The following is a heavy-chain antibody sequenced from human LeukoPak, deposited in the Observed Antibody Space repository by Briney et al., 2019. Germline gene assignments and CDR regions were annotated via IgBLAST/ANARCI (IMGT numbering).Heavy chain of an antibody. CDR3: ARGASLGVTFIQYYFDY. V-gene: IGHV4-61*01. CDR2: IYYSGST. CDR1: GGSVSSGSYY. Sequence: LETLSLTCTVSGGSVSSGSYYWSWIRQPPGKGLEWIGYIYYSGSTNYNPSLKSRVTISVDTSKNQFSLKLSSVTAADTAVYYCARGASLGVTFIQYYFDYWGQGTLVTVSS. D-gene: IGHD3-16*01. J-gene: IGHJ4*02.